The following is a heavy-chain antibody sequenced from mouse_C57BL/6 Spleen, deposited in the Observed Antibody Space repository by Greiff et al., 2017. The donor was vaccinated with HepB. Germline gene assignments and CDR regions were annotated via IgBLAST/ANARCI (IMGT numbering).Heavy chain of an antibody. D-gene: IGHD3-2*02. Sequence: VQLQQSGPELVKPGASVKIPCKASGYTFTDYNMDWVKQSHGKSLEWIGDINPNNGGTIYNQKFKGKATLTVDKSSSTAYMELRSLTSEDTAVYYCARSSVDSSGYVRFAYWGQGTLVTVSA. CDR1: GYTFTDYN. J-gene: IGHJ3*01. CDR2: INPNNGGT. CDR3: ARSSVDSSGYVRFAY. V-gene: IGHV1-18*01.